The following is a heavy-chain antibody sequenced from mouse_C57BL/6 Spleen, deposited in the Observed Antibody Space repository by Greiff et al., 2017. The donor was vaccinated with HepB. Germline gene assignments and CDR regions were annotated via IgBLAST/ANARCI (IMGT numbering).Heavy chain of an antibody. V-gene: IGHV1-69*01. CDR2: IDPSDSYT. Sequence: VQLQQPGAELVMPGASVKLSCKASGYTFTSYWMHWVKQRRGQGLEWIGEIDPSDSYTNYNQKFKGKSTLTVDKSSSTAYMQLSSLTSEDSAVYYCARRILGLGSSFHFDYWGQGTTLTVSS. CDR1: GYTFTSYW. D-gene: IGHD1-1*01. J-gene: IGHJ2*01. CDR3: ARRILGLGSSFHFDY.